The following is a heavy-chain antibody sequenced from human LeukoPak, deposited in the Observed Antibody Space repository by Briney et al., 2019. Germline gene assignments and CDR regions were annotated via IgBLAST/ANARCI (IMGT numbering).Heavy chain of an antibody. J-gene: IGHJ5*02. CDR2: ISSSGSTI. V-gene: IGHV3-11*01. CDR1: GFTFSDYY. Sequence: GGSLRLSCAASGFTFSDYYMSWIRQAPGKGLEWVSYISSSGSTIYYADSVKGRFTISRDNAKNSLYLQMNSLRAEGTAVYYCARDGAVVPAAIRWFDPWGQGTLVTVSS. CDR3: ARDGAVVPAAIRWFDP. D-gene: IGHD2-2*02.